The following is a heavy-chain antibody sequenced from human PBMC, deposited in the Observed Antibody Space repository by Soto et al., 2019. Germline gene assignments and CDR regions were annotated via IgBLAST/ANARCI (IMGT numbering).Heavy chain of an antibody. D-gene: IGHD6-13*01. V-gene: IGHV4-4*02. CDR1: GGSISSSNW. CDR2: IYHSGST. Sequence: QVQLQESGPGLVKPSGTLSLTCAVSGGSISSSNWWSWVRQPPGKGRGWIGEIYHSGSTNYNPSLKRRVTISVDKSKNQFSLKLSSVTAADTAVYYCARAAMGGSSWPFDYWGQGTLVTVSS. CDR3: ARAAMGGSSWPFDY. J-gene: IGHJ4*02.